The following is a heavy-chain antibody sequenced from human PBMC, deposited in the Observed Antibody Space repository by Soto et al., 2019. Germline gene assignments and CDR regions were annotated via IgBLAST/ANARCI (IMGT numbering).Heavy chain of an antibody. CDR2: IHYSGST. V-gene: IGHV4-31*03. J-gene: IGHJ4*02. CDR3: ARDRDYGDYRIPLGY. CDR1: GGSISSGGYY. D-gene: IGHD4-17*01. Sequence: PSETLSLTCTVSGGSISSGGYYWSWIRQHPGKGLEWIGYIHYSGSTYYNPSLKSRVTISVDTSKNQFSLKLSSVTAADTAVYYCARDRDYGDYRIPLGYWGQGTLVTVSS.